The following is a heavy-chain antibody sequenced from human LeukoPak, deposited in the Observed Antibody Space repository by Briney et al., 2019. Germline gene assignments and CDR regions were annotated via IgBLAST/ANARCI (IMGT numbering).Heavy chain of an antibody. Sequence: XSGYTFTGYYMHWVRQAPGQGLEWMGRINPNSGGTNYAQKFQGRVTITRDTSISTAYMELSRLRSDDTAVYYCARDSDYVASGFDYWGQGTLVTVSS. D-gene: IGHD4-17*01. V-gene: IGHV1-2*06. CDR3: ARDSDYVASGFDY. CDR1: GYTFTGYY. CDR2: INPNSGGT. J-gene: IGHJ4*02.